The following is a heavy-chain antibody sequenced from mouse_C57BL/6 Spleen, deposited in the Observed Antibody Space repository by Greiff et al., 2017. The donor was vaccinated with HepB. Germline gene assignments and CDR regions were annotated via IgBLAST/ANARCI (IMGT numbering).Heavy chain of an antibody. J-gene: IGHJ1*03. CDR2: IYPSDSET. CDR1: GYTFTSYW. D-gene: IGHD4-1*01. V-gene: IGHV1-61*01. Sequence: VKLQQPGAELVRPGSSVKLSCKASGYTFTSYWMDWVKQRPGQGLEWIGNIYPSDSETHYNQKFKDKATLTVDKSSITAYMQLSSLTSEDSAVYYCARSLLGYWYFDVWGTGTTVTVSS. CDR3: ARSLLGYWYFDV.